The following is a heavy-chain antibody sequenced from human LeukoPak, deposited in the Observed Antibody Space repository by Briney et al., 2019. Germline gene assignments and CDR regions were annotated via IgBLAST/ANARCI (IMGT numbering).Heavy chain of an antibody. V-gene: IGHV1-69*13. CDR1: GGTFSSYA. CDR3: ARSQGVPRLTTYYFDY. CDR2: IIPILGTA. J-gene: IGHJ4*02. D-gene: IGHD1-1*01. Sequence: ASVKVSCKASGGTFSSYAISWVRQAPGQGLEWMGGIIPILGTANYAQKFQGRVTITADESTSTAYMELSSLRSEDTAVYYCARSQGVPRLTTYYFDYWGQGTLVTVSS.